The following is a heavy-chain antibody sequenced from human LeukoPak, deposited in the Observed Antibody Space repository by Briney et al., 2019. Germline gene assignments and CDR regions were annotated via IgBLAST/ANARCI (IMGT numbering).Heavy chain of an antibody. CDR1: GGSISSYY. CDR3: ARGNGGSQWTAGWYFDL. CDR2: IYTSGST. D-gene: IGHD1-26*01. V-gene: IGHV4-4*07. J-gene: IGHJ2*01. Sequence: SETLSLTCTVSGGSISSYYWSWIRQPAGKGLEWIGRIYTSGSTNYNPSLKSRVTMSVDTSKNRFSLKLSSVTAADTAVYYCARGNGGSQWTAGWYFDLWGRGTLVTVSS.